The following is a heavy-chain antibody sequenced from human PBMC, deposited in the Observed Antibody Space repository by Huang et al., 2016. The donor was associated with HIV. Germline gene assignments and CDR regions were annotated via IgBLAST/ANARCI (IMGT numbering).Heavy chain of an antibody. CDR3: ARVARGPNWYFDL. J-gene: IGHJ2*01. Sequence: QVQLQESGPGLVKPSETPSLTCTVSGGSISSHHYSWIRQPPGKGLEWIGIIYYSGSTNYIPSLNSRATISLDTSKNHFSLRLRSVTAADTAVYYCARVARGPNWYFDLWGRGTLVTVSS. CDR2: IYYSGST. CDR1: GGSISSHH. V-gene: IGHV4-59*11. D-gene: IGHD2-15*01.